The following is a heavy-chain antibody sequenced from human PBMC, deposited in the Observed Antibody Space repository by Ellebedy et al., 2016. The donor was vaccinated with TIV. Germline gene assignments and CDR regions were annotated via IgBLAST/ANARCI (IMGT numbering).Heavy chain of an antibody. CDR1: GGSISSYD. CDR2: IYYNGST. D-gene: IGHD3-9*01. V-gene: IGHV4-59*01. Sequence: SETLSLTCTVSGGSISSYDWSWIRQPPGKGLEWNAYIYYNGSTNCNPSLKSRVTISVDTSKNHFSLKLSSVTAADTAVYYCARVRGSDYDILTGYYYYNWFDPWGQGTLVTVSS. CDR3: ARVRGSDYDILTGYYYYNWFDP. J-gene: IGHJ5*02.